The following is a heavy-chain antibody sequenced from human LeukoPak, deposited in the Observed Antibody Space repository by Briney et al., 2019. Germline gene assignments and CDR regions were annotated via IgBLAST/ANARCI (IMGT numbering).Heavy chain of an antibody. CDR1: GFTFSSYS. CDR2: ISSSSSYI. D-gene: IGHD5-12*01. CDR3: ARGGYSGYDYVDY. V-gene: IGHV3-21*01. Sequence: GGSLRLSCAASGFTFSSYSMNWVRQAPGKGLEWVSSISSSSSYIYYADSVKGRFTISRDNAKNSLYQQMNSLRAEDTAVYYCARGGYSGYDYVDYWGQGTLVTVSS. J-gene: IGHJ4*02.